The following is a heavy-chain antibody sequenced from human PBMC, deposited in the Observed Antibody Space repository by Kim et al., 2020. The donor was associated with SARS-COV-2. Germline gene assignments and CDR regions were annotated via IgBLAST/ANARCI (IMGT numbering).Heavy chain of an antibody. CDR1: GGSISSSSYY. D-gene: IGHD3-22*01. CDR2: IYYSGST. CDR3: ASPNYYELKRRGQFDY. Sequence: SETLSLTCTVSGGSISSSSYYWGWIRQPPGKGLEWIGSIYYSGSTYYNPSLKSRVTISVDTSKNQFSLKLSSVTAADTAVYYCASPNYYELKRRGQFDYWGQGTLVTVSS. V-gene: IGHV4-39*01. J-gene: IGHJ4*02.